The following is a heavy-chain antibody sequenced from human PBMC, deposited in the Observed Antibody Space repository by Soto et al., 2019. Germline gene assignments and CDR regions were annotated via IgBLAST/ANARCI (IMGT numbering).Heavy chain of an antibody. J-gene: IGHJ4*02. Sequence: QITLNESGPTQVKPRQTLTLTCTFSGFSLTTSGVGVGWIRPSPGKAPEWLALIYWDDDKRYSPSLKSRLTITKDTSNTQVVLTLADLDPAETATYYCAHRVLRTVFGFVTTTAIYFGFRGQGTPVAVSS. CDR2: IYWDDDK. D-gene: IGHD3-3*01. V-gene: IGHV2-5*02. CDR3: AHRVLRTVFGFVTTTAIYFGF. CDR1: GFSLTTSGVG.